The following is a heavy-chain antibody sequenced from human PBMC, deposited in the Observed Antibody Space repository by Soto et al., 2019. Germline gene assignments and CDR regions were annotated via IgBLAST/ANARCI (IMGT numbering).Heavy chain of an antibody. CDR3: AMVYVYVTPSPQYV. CDR2: INVYNGNT. V-gene: IGHV1-18*01. J-gene: IGHJ6*02. CDR1: GYTFTNYG. D-gene: IGHD2-8*01. Sequence: ASVKVSCKASGYTFTNYGISWVRQAPGQGLEWMGWINVYNGNTKYAQKVQGRVTMTTDTSTSTAYMELRSLRSNDTAIYYCAMVYVYVTPSPQYVWGQGTTVTVSS.